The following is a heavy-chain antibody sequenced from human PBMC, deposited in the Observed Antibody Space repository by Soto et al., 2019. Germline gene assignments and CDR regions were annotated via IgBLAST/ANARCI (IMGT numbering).Heavy chain of an antibody. CDR1: GYTFTSYD. Sequence: QVQLVQSGAEVKKPGASVKVSCKASGYTFTSYDINWVRQATGQGLEWMGWMNPNSGNTGYAQKFQGRVTMTRNTSISTAYMELSSLRSEDTAVYYCARGPVDYGGNSFYYYYGMDVWGQGTTVTVSS. J-gene: IGHJ6*02. CDR3: ARGPVDYGGNSFYYYYGMDV. CDR2: MNPNSGNT. V-gene: IGHV1-8*01. D-gene: IGHD4-17*01.